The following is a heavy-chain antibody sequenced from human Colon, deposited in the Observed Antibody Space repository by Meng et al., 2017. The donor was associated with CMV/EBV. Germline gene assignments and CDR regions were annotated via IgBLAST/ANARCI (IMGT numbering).Heavy chain of an antibody. J-gene: IGHJ4*02. D-gene: IGHD3-16*01. CDR2: IYYSGSS. CDR1: GASVSASGYY. Sequence: VSGASVSASGYYWTWIRQLPGKGLEWIGYIYYSGSSFYNPSLKSRVTISSDSSQNQFSLKLISVTAADTAIYYCATEPWGTYPRIFDHWGQGALVTVSS. V-gene: IGHV4-31*02. CDR3: ATEPWGTYPRIFDH.